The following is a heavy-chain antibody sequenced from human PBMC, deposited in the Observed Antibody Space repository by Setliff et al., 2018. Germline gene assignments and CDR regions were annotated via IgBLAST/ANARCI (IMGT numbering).Heavy chain of an antibody. D-gene: IGHD3-16*02. CDR1: RFTFSNYW. J-gene: IGHJ3*02. CDR2: IKEDGSEK. V-gene: IGHV3-7*01. Sequence: PGGSLRLSCAASRFTFSNYWMSWVRQAPGKGLEWVANIKEDGSEKYYVDSVKGRFTISRDNAKNSLDLQMNSLRGEDTAVYYCAKSNYDYVWGSYRYTEWAFDIWGQGTMVTVSS. CDR3: AKSNYDYVWGSYRYTEWAFDI.